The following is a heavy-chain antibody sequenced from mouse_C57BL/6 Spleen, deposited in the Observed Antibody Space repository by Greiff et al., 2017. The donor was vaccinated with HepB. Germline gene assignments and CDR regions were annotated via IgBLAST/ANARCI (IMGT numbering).Heavy chain of an antibody. V-gene: IGHV1-76*01. CDR2: IYPGSGNT. CDR1: GYTFTDYY. J-gene: IGHJ1*03. D-gene: IGHD1-1*01. Sequence: VQGVESGAELVRPGASVKLSCKASGYTFTDYYINWVKQRPGQGLEWIARIYPGSGNTYYNEKFKGKATLTAEKSSSTAYMQLSSLTSEDSAVYFCAKYGSRGYFDVWGTGTTVTVSS. CDR3: AKYGSRGYFDV.